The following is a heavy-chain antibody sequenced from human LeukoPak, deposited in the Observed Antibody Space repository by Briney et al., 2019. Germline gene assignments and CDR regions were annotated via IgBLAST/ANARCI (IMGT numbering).Heavy chain of an antibody. CDR2: IYASGRT. D-gene: IGHD3-22*01. CDR1: GGSISSYY. Sequence: SETLSLTCTASGGSISSYYWNWIRQSAGKRLEWIGRIYASGRTDYNPPLKSRVTISVDTSKNQFSLKVTYVTAADTAVYYCARGHSSGHYYDYWGQGTLVTVFS. CDR3: ARGHSSGHYYDY. V-gene: IGHV4-4*07. J-gene: IGHJ4*02.